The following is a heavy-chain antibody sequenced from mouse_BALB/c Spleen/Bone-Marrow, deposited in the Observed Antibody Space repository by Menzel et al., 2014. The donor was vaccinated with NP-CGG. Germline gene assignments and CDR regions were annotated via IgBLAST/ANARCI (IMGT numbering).Heavy chain of an antibody. J-gene: IGHJ3*01. CDR2: IDPSDSYT. CDR3: TRMWAY. Sequence: QVQLQQSGAELVKPRASVKMSCKASGYTFTSYWMQWVKQRPGQGLEWIGTIDPSDSYTSYNQKFTGKATLTVDTSSSTAYMQLSSLTSEDSAVYYCTRMWAYWCQGTLVTVSA. V-gene: IGHV1S127*01. CDR1: GYTFTSYW.